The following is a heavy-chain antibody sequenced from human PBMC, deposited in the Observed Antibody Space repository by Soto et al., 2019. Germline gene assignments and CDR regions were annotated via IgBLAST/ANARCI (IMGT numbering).Heavy chain of an antibody. Sequence: QVQLVQSGAEVKKPGASVKVSCKTSGYTFSTYDINRVRQAPGQGLEWMGWMNPNSGDTGYAQKFLGRLTMTRDSTIRTVYMELSSLSSEDTAVYYCARVNYYGSGSYQDFFYFYALDVGGQGTTFTVSS. J-gene: IGHJ6*02. V-gene: IGHV1-8*01. CDR3: ARVNYYGSGSYQDFFYFYALDV. CDR2: MNPNSGDT. CDR1: GYTFSTYD. D-gene: IGHD3-10*01.